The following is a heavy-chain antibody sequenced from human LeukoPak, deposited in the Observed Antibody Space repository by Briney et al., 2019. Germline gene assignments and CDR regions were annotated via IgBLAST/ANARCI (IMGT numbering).Heavy chain of an antibody. D-gene: IGHD2-15*01. Sequence: GSLRLSCAASGFTFSIYGMNWIRQPPGKGLEWIGYIYYSGSTNYNPSLKSRVTISVDTSKNQFSLKLSSVTAADTAVYYCARAPIVVVAATSRIAFDIWGQGTMVTVSS. V-gene: IGHV4-59*01. CDR1: GFTFSIYG. CDR3: ARAPIVVVAATSRIAFDI. CDR2: IYYSGST. J-gene: IGHJ3*02.